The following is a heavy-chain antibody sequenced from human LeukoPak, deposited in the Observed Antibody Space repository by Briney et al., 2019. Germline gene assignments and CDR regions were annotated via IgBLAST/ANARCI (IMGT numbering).Heavy chain of an antibody. CDR1: GFTFSNYA. D-gene: IGHD5-18*01. V-gene: IGHV3-30-3*01. J-gene: IGHJ4*02. CDR3: ARGYSYAFEY. Sequence: GGSLRLSCAASGFTFSNYAMHWVRQAPGKGLEWVAVISYDASNKYYADSVKGRFTISRDNSKNTLYLQMNSLRAEDTAVYYCARGYSYAFEYWGQGTLVTVSS. CDR2: ISYDASNK.